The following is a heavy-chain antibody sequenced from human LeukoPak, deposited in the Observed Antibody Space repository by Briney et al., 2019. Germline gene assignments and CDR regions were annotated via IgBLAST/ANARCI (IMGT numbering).Heavy chain of an antibody. D-gene: IGHD4-17*01. J-gene: IGHJ6*02. V-gene: IGHV3-66*01. CDR2: IYSGGST. CDR3: ARDIWDGDYGDNYYNGMDV. Sequence: GGSLRLSCAASGFTVSSNYMSWVRQPPGKGLEWVSVIYSGGSTYYADSVKGRFTINRENTKKALYLQMNSLRAEDTAVYYCARDIWDGDYGDNYYNGMDVWGQGTTVTVSS. CDR1: GFTVSSNY.